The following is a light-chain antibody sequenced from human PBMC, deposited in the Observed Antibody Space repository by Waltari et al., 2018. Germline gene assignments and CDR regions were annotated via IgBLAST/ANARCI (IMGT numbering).Light chain of an antibody. J-gene: IGKJ2*01. Sequence: EIVLTQSPGTLSLSPGERATLSCRASQNVRSNYLAWYQQKPGQAPRLLIYGASSRATGVPDRFIGSGSGTDFTLTISRLEAEDFAVYCCQQYGRSPYTFGQGTKLEIK. CDR2: GAS. CDR3: QQYGRSPYT. CDR1: QNVRSNY. V-gene: IGKV3-20*01.